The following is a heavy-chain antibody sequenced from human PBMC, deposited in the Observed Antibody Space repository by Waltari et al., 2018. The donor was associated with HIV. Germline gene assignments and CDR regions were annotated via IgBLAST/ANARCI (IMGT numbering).Heavy chain of an antibody. D-gene: IGHD1-26*01. V-gene: IGHV1-24*01. CDR2: SDREINEPT. J-gene: IGHJ4*01. CDR1: GYKLTDLS. CDR3: ATQKFWSSGNYHFDY. Sequence: QVHLAQSGAEVKKPGASVQVSCKVSGYKLTDLSNNWEPQAPGKGLEWVGSSDREINEPTLYAQMLRGRVTLTEDTVTDTAYIYLIGLISEDTAIYYCATQKFWSSGNYHFDYWGQGTLVTVS.